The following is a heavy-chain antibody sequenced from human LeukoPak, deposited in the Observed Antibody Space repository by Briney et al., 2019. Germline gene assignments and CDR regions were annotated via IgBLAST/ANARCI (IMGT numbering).Heavy chain of an antibody. CDR2: IIPIFGTA. V-gene: IGHV1-69*06. CDR3: AREIGPIQLHLWGSAFDY. CDR1: GGTFSSYA. D-gene: IGHD5-18*01. J-gene: IGHJ4*02. Sequence: ASVKVSCKASGGTFSSYAISWVRQAPGQGLEWMGGIIPIFGTANYAQKFQGRVTITADKSTSTAYMELSSLRSEDTAVYYCAREIGPIQLHLWGSAFDYWGQGTLVTVSS.